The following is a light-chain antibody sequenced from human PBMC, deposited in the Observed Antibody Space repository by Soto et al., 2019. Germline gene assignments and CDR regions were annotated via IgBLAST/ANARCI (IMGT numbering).Light chain of an antibody. CDR2: TAS. CDR1: QSISTK. Sequence: DIQMTQSPSTLSASVGDRVTITCRASQSISTKLAWYQQKPGKAPKLLIYTASSLESGVPSRFSGSGSGTDFSLTISSLQPDDFATYYCQQYNNYFWTFGQGTKVEIK. V-gene: IGKV1-5*03. CDR3: QQYNNYFWT. J-gene: IGKJ1*01.